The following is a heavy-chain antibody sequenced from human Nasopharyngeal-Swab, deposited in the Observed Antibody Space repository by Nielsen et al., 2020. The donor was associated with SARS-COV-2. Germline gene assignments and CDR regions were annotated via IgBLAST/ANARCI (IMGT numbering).Heavy chain of an antibody. CDR3: ARGLASLGYCSGGSCLLYYYYGMDV. D-gene: IGHD2-15*01. CDR1: GFTFSTYD. Sequence: ESLKISCAASGFTFSTYDMHWVRQGTGKGLEWVSGIGTAGDTYSPGSVKGRFTISRENAKNSLYLQMNSLRAGDTAVYYCARGLASLGYCSGGSCLLYYYYGMDVWGQGTTVTVSS. V-gene: IGHV3-13*01. CDR2: IGTAGDT. J-gene: IGHJ6*02.